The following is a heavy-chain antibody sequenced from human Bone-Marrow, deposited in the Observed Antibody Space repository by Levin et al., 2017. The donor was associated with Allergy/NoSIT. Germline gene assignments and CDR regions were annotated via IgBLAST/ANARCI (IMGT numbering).Heavy chain of an antibody. Sequence: LSLTCAASGFTFRSYAMSWVRQAPGKGLEWVSAISGSGGSTYYADSVKGRFTISRDNSKNTLYLQMNSLRAEDTAVYYCAKRVLVIRSGWWEHDYWGQGTLVTVSS. D-gene: IGHD6-19*01. V-gene: IGHV3-23*01. CDR3: AKRVLVIRSGWWEHDY. CDR1: GFTFRSYA. CDR2: ISGSGGST. J-gene: IGHJ4*02.